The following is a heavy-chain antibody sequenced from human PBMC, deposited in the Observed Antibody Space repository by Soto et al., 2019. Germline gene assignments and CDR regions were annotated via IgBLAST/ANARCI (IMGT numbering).Heavy chain of an antibody. CDR2: IIPIFGTA. CDR3: ARGSPDYDFWSGYFYYFDY. V-gene: IGHV1-69*13. J-gene: IGHJ4*02. CDR1: GGTFSSYA. D-gene: IGHD3-3*01. Sequence: ASVKVSCKASGGTFSSYAISWVRQAPGQGLEWMGGIIPIFGTANYAQKFQGRVTITADESTSTAYMELSSLRSEDTAVYYCARGSPDYDFWSGYFYYFDYWGQGTLVTVSS.